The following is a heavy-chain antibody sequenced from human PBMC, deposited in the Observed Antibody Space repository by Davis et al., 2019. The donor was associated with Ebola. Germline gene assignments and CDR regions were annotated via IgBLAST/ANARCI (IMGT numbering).Heavy chain of an antibody. J-gene: IGHJ3*02. CDR3: ARGSGPYAFDI. Sequence: AASVKVSCKASGYTFTGYYMHWVRPAPGPGLEWMGWINPNSGGTNYAQKFQGRVTMTRDTSISTAYMELSRLRSDDTAVYYCARGSGPYAFDIWGQGTMVTVSS. V-gene: IGHV1-2*02. CDR1: GYTFTGYY. CDR2: INPNSGGT. D-gene: IGHD3-10*01.